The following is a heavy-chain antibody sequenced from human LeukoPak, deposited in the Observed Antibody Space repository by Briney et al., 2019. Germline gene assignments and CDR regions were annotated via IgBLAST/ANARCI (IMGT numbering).Heavy chain of an antibody. Sequence: GGSLRLSCAASGFTFSGYYMSWIRQAPGKGLEWVSYISSSGSTIYYADSVKGRFTISRDNAKNSLYLQMNSLRAEDTAVYYCARVTYYYDSSGYLHHNYYYGMDVWGQGTTVTVSS. CDR1: GFTFSGYY. D-gene: IGHD3-22*01. CDR3: ARVTYYYDSSGYLHHNYYYGMDV. CDR2: ISSSGSTI. V-gene: IGHV3-11*01. J-gene: IGHJ6*02.